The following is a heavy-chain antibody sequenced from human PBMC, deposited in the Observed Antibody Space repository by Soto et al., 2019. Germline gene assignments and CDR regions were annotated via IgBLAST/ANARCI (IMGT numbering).Heavy chain of an antibody. CDR2: IYWDDDK. CDR3: AHKGYCSSTSCRYFDY. Sequence: QITLKESGPTLVKPTQTLTLTCTFSGFSLSTSGVGVGWIRQPPGKALEWLALIYWDDDKRYSPSLKSRLTITKDTFKNQVVLTMTNMDPVDTATYYCAHKGYCSSTSCRYFDYWGQGTLVTVSS. D-gene: IGHD2-2*01. CDR1: GFSLSTSGVG. J-gene: IGHJ4*02. V-gene: IGHV2-5*02.